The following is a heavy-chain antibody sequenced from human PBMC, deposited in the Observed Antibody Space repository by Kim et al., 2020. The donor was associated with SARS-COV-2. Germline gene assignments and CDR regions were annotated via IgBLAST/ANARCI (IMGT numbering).Heavy chain of an antibody. CDR3: ARSYQLLHDWFDP. D-gene: IGHD2-2*01. V-gene: IGHV1-3*01. J-gene: IGHJ5*02. Sequence: SKKFKDRVTITRDTHAGTAYMELGSLRSEDTAVYYCARSYQLLHDWFDPWGQGTLVTVSS.